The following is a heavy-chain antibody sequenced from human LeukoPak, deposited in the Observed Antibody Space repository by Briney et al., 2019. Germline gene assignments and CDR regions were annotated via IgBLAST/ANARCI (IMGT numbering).Heavy chain of an antibody. CDR3: AKVFSSSSTFGLFDY. J-gene: IGHJ4*02. CDR2: IIPILGIA. V-gene: IGHV1-69*04. Sequence: SVKVSCKASGGTFSSYAISWVRQAPGQGLEWMGRIIPILGIANYAQKFQGRVTITADKSTSTAYMELSSLRSEDTAVYYCAKVFSSSSTFGLFDYWGQGTLVTVSS. D-gene: IGHD6-6*01. CDR1: GGTFSSYA.